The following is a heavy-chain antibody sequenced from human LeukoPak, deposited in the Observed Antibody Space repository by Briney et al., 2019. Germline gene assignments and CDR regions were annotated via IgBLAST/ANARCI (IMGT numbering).Heavy chain of an antibody. CDR1: GFTVTTYG. V-gene: IGHV1-18*01. CDR3: AVVRPRNEGSSFDY. J-gene: IGHJ4*02. Sequence: ASVKVCCKAAGFTVTTYGISWVRQAAGQGVEWRGWISVYNGNTNYTQKFQGRVTMTTHTPTRTAYMELRRLRSEATAVYCCAVVRPRNEGSSFDYWGQGTLVTVSS. CDR2: ISVYNGNT. D-gene: IGHD1-26*01.